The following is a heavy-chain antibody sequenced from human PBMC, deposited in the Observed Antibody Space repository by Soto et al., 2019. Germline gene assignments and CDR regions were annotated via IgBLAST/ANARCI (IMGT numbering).Heavy chain of an antibody. J-gene: IGHJ4*02. V-gene: IGHV4-59*01. D-gene: IGHD2-21*01. CDR2: IYYSWST. Sequence: QVQLQESGPGLVKPSETLSLTCTVSGGSISSYYWSWIRQPQGKGLEWIGYIYYSWSTNYNPSLKLRVTISVDTSKNQCSLKLSSVTAADTAVYYCARDPRLFYFDYWGQGTLVTVSS. CDR3: ARDPRLFYFDY. CDR1: GGSISSYY.